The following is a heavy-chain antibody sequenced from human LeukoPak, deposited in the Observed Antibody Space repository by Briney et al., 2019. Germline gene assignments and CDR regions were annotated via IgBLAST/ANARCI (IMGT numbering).Heavy chain of an antibody. V-gene: IGHV3-30*02. CDR3: AKVGMTTVTTAY. CDR1: GFTFSSYG. J-gene: IGHJ4*02. Sequence: PGGSLRLSCAASGFTFSSYGMHWVRQAPGKRLEWVAFIRYDGSNKYYADSVKVRFTISRDNSKNTLYLQMNSLRAEDTAVYYCAKVGMTTVTTAYWGQGTLVTVSS. D-gene: IGHD4-17*01. CDR2: IRYDGSNK.